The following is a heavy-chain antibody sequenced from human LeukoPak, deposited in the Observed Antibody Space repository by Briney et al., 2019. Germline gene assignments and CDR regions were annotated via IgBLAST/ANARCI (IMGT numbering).Heavy chain of an antibody. CDR2: TEPDGSAE. CDR1: GFTFRNYW. D-gene: IGHD2-15*01. J-gene: IGHJ4*02. CDR3: ASDGGLNTYFDY. V-gene: IGHV3-7*01. Sequence: GGSLRLSCAASGFTFRNYWMGWVRQAPGKGLEWVANTEPDGSAEYYADSVRGRFTTSRDNANNFLYLQMNSLRAEDTAVYYCASDGGLNTYFDYWGQGTLVTVSS.